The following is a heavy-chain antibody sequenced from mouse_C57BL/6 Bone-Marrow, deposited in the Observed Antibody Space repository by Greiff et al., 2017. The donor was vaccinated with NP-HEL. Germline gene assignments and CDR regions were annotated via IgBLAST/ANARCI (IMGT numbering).Heavy chain of an antibody. CDR2: IYPGNGAP. J-gene: IGHJ1*03. Sequence: QVQLQQSGAELVRPGASVKMSCKASGYTFTSCNLHWVKQTPRQGLDWIGAIYPGNGAPSYNQKFQGKATLTVDKSSSTAYMQLSSLTSEDSAVYFCARKGAGSSPYWYFDVWGTGTTVTVSS. CDR1: GYTFTSCN. V-gene: IGHV1-12*01. CDR3: ARKGAGSSPYWYFDV. D-gene: IGHD1-1*01.